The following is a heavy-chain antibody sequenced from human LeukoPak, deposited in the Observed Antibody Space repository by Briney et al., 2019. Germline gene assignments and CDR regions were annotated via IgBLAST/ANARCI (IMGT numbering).Heavy chain of an antibody. CDR1: GFTFTSYW. V-gene: IGHV3-74*01. CDR3: ARGRYYGMDV. J-gene: IGHJ6*02. Sequence: GGSLRLSCAASGFTFTSYWMQWVRQAPGKGLVWVSRVSSDGSSTTYADSVKGRFTISRDNAKNTLYLQMNSLRAEDTAVSYCARGRYYGMDVWGQGTTVTVSS. CDR2: VSSDGSST.